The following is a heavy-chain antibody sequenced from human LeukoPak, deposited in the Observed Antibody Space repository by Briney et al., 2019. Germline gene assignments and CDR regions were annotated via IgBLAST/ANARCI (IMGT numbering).Heavy chain of an antibody. CDR3: AREVRTYYYDSTTPRYFDS. D-gene: IGHD3-22*01. V-gene: IGHV1-18*01. J-gene: IGHJ4*02. CDR2: ISAYNGNT. Sequence: AAVKVSFKASGYTFTSYGISWVRQAPGQGLEWMGWISAYNGNTNYAQKLQGRVTMTTDTSKSKAYMDLRSLRSDDTAVYYCAREVRTYYYDSTTPRYFDSWGQGTLVTVSS. CDR1: GYTFTSYG.